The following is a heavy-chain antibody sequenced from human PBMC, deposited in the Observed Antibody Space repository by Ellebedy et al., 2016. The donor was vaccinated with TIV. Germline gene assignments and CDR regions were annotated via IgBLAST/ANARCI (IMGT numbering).Heavy chain of an antibody. CDR3: ARDYQQVFDY. D-gene: IGHD2-2*01. CDR1: GDSVSTNLAA. V-gene: IGHV6-1*01. CDR2: TYYRSEWNN. J-gene: IGHJ4*02. Sequence: MPSETLSLTCAISGDSVSTNLAAWNWIRQSPSRGLERLGRTYYRSEWNNEYAVSVKSRITVNPDTSRNQFSLQLNSVTPEDTAVYYCARDYQQVFDYWGQGTLVTVSS.